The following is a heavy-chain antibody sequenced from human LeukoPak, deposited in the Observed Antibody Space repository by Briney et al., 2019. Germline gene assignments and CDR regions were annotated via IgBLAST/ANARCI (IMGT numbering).Heavy chain of an antibody. CDR1: GYTFSHFG. V-gene: IGHV1-18*04. CDR3: ARDLPGLVWFGN. D-gene: IGHD3-10*01. J-gene: IGHJ4*02. CDR2: ISASTGDT. Sequence: ASVKVSCKASGYTFSHFGISWVRQAPGQGLEWMGWISASTGDTNYAQNLQGRVTLTTDTSTSTAYMELRSLRSDDTAVYYCARDLPGLVWFGNWGQGSLVTVSS.